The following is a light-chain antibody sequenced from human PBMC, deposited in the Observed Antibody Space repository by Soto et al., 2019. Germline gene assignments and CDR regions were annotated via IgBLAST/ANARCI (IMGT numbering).Light chain of an antibody. CDR1: SSDVGGNSF. J-gene: IGLJ1*01. Sequence: QSALTQPASVSGSPGQSITISCTGTSSDVGGNSFVSWYQQHPGKAPKLMIYEVNYRPSGVSNRFSGSKSGNTASLTISGLQTEDEADYYCSSYTSSSTLYVFGTGTKGTVL. CDR2: EVN. V-gene: IGLV2-14*01. CDR3: SSYTSSSTLYV.